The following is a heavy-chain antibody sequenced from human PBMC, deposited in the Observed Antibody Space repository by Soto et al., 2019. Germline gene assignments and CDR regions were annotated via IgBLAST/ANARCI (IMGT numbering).Heavy chain of an antibody. CDR2: IYYSGST. J-gene: IGHJ4*02. CDR3: ARRGCDSIFVSLDS. CDR1: GGSISSGDW. V-gene: IGHV4-4*02. D-gene: IGHD2-21*02. Sequence: QVQLQESGPGLVKPSGTLSLTCAVSGGSISSGDWCWSWVRQSPGKGLEWIGEIYYSGSTTYNPSLKSRVTISADKSENQFSLRLSSVTAADTAVYSCARRGCDSIFVSLDSWGQGTLVTVSS.